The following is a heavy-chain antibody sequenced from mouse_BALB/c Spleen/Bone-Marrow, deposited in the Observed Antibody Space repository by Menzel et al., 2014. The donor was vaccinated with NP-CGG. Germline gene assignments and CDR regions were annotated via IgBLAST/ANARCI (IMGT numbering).Heavy chain of an antibody. CDR2: NSSGGSYT. V-gene: IGHV5-6-4*01. J-gene: IGHJ4*01. Sequence: EVKLMESGGGLVKPGGSLKLSCAASGFTFSSYTMSWVRQTPEKRLEWVATNSSGGSYTYYPDSVKGRFTISRDNAKNTLYLQMSSLKSEDTAMYYCTRDGKGNYDYAMDYWGQGTSVTASS. CDR1: GFTFSSYT. CDR3: TRDGKGNYDYAMDY. D-gene: IGHD2-1*01.